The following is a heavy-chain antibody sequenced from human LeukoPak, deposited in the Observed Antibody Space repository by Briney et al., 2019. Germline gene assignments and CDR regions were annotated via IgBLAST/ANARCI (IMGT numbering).Heavy chain of an antibody. J-gene: IGHJ5*02. CDR3: ANDLTRAVYSAYDFLPNLCT. CDR1: GFTFSSYA. CDR2: ISGSGGST. Sequence: PGGSLRLSCAASGFTFSSYAMSWVRQAPGKGLEWVSAISGSGGSTYYADSVKGRFTISRDNSKNTLDLQMNSLRAEDTAVYYCANDLTRAVYSAYDFLPNLCTWGQGTLVTVSS. D-gene: IGHD5-12*01. V-gene: IGHV3-23*01.